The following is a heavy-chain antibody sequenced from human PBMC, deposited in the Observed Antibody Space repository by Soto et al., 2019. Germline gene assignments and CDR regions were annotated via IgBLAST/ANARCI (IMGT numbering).Heavy chain of an antibody. J-gene: IGHJ4*02. V-gene: IGHV1-69*13. CDR1: GGTFSSYA. Sequence: SVKVSCKASGGTFSSYAISWVRQAPGQGLEWMGGIIPIFGTANYAQKFQGRVTITADESTSTAYMELSSLRSEDTAVYYCASWWGRNGSTVTTFSDYWGQGTLVTAPQ. CDR3: ASWWGRNGSTVTTFSDY. D-gene: IGHD4-17*01. CDR2: IIPIFGTA.